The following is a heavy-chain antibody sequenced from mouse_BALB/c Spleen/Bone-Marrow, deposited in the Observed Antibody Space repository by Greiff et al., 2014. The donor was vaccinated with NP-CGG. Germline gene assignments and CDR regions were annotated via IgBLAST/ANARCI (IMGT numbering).Heavy chain of an antibody. CDR2: IHYGGST. CDR3: ARREGNHAAWFAY. Sequence: VQLQQSGPDLVKPSQSLSLTCTVTGYSITSGYSWHWIRRFPGNKLGWMGYIHYGGSTNYNPSLKSRISITRDTSKNQFFLQLNSVTTEDTATYYCARREGNHAAWFAYWGQGTLVTVSA. D-gene: IGHD2-1*01. CDR1: GYSITSGYS. J-gene: IGHJ3*01. V-gene: IGHV3-1*02.